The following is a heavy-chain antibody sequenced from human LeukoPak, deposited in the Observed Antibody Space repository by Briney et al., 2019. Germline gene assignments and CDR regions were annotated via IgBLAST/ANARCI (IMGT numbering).Heavy chain of an antibody. D-gene: IGHD2-21*02. CDR2: INTDGSGT. CDR3: TRELPREVTLDY. J-gene: IGHJ4*01. V-gene: IGHV3-74*01. Sequence: GGSLRLSCAASGFTFISYGMQWVRQAPGKGLVWVSRINTDGSGTSYADSVKGRFTVSRDNAKNTVYLQVNSLRAEDTAVYFCTRELPREVTLDYWGQGTLVTVSS. CDR1: GFTFISYG.